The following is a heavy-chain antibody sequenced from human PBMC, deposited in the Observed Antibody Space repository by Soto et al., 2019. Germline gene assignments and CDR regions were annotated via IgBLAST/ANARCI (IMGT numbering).Heavy chain of an antibody. CDR1: GFSLSTSGLG. V-gene: IGHV2-5*01. Sequence: QITLKESGPTLVRPTQTLTLTCTFSGFSLSTSGLGVGWIRQPPGKALEWLALIYWNDDKRYSPSLKARLTITPDTSTNQVVLTMTNMDPVHTATYYCAHRPSGWYFFDYWGQGTLVTVAS. CDR3: AHRPSGWYFFDY. D-gene: IGHD6-19*01. J-gene: IGHJ4*02. CDR2: IYWNDDK.